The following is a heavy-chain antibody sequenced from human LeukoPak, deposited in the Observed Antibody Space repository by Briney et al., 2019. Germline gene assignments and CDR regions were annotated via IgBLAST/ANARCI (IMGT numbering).Heavy chain of an antibody. J-gene: IGHJ5*02. CDR1: GGSISSGGYY. CDR2: IYYSGST. V-gene: IGHV4-31*03. CDR3: ARDSGVVPAANGFDP. D-gene: IGHD2-2*01. Sequence: SETLSLTCTVSGGSISSGGYYWSWIRQHPGKGLEWIGYIYYSGSTYYNPSLKSRVTISVDTSKNQFSLKLSSVIAADTAVYYCARDSGVVPAANGFDPWGQGTLVTVSS.